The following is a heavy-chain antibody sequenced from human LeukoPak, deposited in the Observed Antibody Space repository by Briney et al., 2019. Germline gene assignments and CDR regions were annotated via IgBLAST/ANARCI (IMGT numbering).Heavy chain of an antibody. Sequence: SETLSLTCTVSGGSISSSSYYWGWIRQPPGKGLEWIGSIYYSGSTYYNPSLKSRVTISVDTSKNQFSLKLSSVTAADTAVYYCARVPRRRAVAGLDYFDYWGQGTLVTVSS. V-gene: IGHV4-39*07. CDR1: GGSISSSSYY. D-gene: IGHD6-19*01. CDR2: IYYSGST. J-gene: IGHJ4*02. CDR3: ARVPRRRAVAGLDYFDY.